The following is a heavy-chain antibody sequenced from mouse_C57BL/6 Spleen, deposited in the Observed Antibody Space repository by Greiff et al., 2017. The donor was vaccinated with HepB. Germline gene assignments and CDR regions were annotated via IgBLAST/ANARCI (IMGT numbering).Heavy chain of an antibody. D-gene: IGHD2-5*01. Sequence: VQLQQSGPELVKPGASVKISCKASGYAFSSSWMNWVKQRPGKGLEWIGRIYPGDGDTNYNGKFKGKATLTADKSSSTAYMQLSSLTSEDSAVYFCARHSNYEGDAMDYWGQGTSVTVSS. J-gene: IGHJ4*01. CDR2: IYPGDGDT. CDR3: ARHSNYEGDAMDY. V-gene: IGHV1-82*01. CDR1: GYAFSSSW.